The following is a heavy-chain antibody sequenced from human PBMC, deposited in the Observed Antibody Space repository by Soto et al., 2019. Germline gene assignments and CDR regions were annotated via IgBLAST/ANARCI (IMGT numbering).Heavy chain of an antibody. CDR2: INPSGGST. J-gene: IGHJ5*02. Sequence: QVQLVQSGAEVKKPGASVKVSCKASGYTFTSYYMHWVRQAPGQGLEWMGIINPSGGSTSYAQKFQGRVTMTRDTSTSTVYMELSSLRSEDTAVYYCARDWRIAAAGTGWFDPWGQGTLVTVSS. V-gene: IGHV1-46*01. CDR1: GYTFTSYY. D-gene: IGHD6-13*01. CDR3: ARDWRIAAAGTGWFDP.